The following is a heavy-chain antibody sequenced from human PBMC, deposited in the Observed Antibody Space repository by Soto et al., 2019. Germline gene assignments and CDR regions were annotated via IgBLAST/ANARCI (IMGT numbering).Heavy chain of an antibody. J-gene: IGHJ5*02. D-gene: IGHD3-3*01. Sequence: PSETLSLTCTVSGGSISSSSYYWAWNRQSPGKGLEWIGSVYYNGFTYYNPSLKSRVTISVDTSKNQFSLKLTSGTAADTAVYYCARMGDFWSGPGELDPWGQGTLVTVSS. CDR1: GGSISSSSYY. CDR2: VYYNGFT. CDR3: ARMGDFWSGPGELDP. V-gene: IGHV4-39*01.